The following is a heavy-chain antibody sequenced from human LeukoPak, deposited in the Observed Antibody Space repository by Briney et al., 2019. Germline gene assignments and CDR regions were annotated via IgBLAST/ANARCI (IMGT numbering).Heavy chain of an antibody. Sequence: SSETLSLTCTVSGGSINSYFWTWIRQPPGKGLEWIGSIYYSGSTYYNPSLKSRVTISVDTSKNQFSLKLSSVTAADTAVYYCARVSAVAPGLDYWGQGTLVTVSS. CDR3: ARVSAVAPGLDY. D-gene: IGHD6-19*01. CDR2: IYYSGST. CDR1: GGSINSYF. V-gene: IGHV4-59*12. J-gene: IGHJ4*02.